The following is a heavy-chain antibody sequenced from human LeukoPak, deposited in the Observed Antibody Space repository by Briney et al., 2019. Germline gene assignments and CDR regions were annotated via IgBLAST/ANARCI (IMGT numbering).Heavy chain of an antibody. CDR3: ARHPDTLIDALDI. D-gene: IGHD2-15*01. CDR2: IYFTGNA. Sequence: PSETLSLTCTVSGDSISDYYWVWIRQPPGKGLEWIGYIYFTGNAYYNPSLKSRVTFSLDTSKNQFSLKLTSVTAADTAVYYCARHPDTLIDALDIWGQGTMVTVSS. V-gene: IGHV4-59*08. J-gene: IGHJ3*02. CDR1: GDSISDYY.